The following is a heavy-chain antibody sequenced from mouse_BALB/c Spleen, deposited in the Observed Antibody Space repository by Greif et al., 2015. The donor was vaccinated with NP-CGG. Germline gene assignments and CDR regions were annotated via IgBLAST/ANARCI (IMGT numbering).Heavy chain of an antibody. CDR1: GFTFSDFY. Sequence: EVKLMESGGGLVQPGGSLRLSCATSGFTFSDFYMEWVRQPPGKRLEWIAASRNKANDYTTEYSASVKGRFIVSRDTSQSILYLQMNALRAEGTAIYYCARDYYGSSYWYFDVWGAGTTVTVSS. D-gene: IGHD1-1*01. CDR2: SRNKANDYTT. V-gene: IGHV7-1*02. CDR3: ARDYYGSSYWYFDV. J-gene: IGHJ1*01.